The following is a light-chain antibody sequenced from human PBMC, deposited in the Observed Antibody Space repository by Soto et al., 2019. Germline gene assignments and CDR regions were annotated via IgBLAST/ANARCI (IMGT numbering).Light chain of an antibody. CDR3: QRYGTSRGT. V-gene: IGKV3-20*01. CDR1: ESVTSNQ. Sequence: EIVLTQSPGTLSLSPGERATLSCRASESVTSNQLAWYQQKPGQAPRLLSYGACIRASGIPDRFSGSGSGTDFTLTISALEPEDFAVYYCQRYGTSRGTFGQGTKLEIK. J-gene: IGKJ2*01. CDR2: GAC.